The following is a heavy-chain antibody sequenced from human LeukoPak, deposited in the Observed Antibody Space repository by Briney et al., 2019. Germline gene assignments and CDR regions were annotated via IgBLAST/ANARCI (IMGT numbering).Heavy chain of an antibody. J-gene: IGHJ5*02. CDR1: GFTFSSYA. D-gene: IGHD4-23*01. V-gene: IGHV3-23*01. CDR2: ISGSGGST. Sequence: GGSLRLSCAASGFTFSSYAMSWVRQAPGKGLEWVSAISGSGGSTYYADSVKGRFTISRDNSKNTLYLQMNSLRAEDTAVYYCAKHVTRVVYSRLFDPWGQGILVTVSS. CDR3: AKHVTRVVYSRLFDP.